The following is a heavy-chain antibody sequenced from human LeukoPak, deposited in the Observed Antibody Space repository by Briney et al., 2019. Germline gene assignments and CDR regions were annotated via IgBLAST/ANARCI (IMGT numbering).Heavy chain of an antibody. CDR3: ARDTYYYDSSGYNWFDP. V-gene: IGHV4-38-2*02. CDR1: GYSISSGYY. J-gene: IGHJ5*02. Sequence: SETLSLTCTVSGYSISSGYYWGWIRQPPGKGLEWIGSIYHSGSTYYNPSLKSRVTMSVDTSKNQFSLKLSSVTAADTAVYYCARDTYYYDSSGYNWFDPWGQGTLVTVSS. CDR2: IYHSGST. D-gene: IGHD3-22*01.